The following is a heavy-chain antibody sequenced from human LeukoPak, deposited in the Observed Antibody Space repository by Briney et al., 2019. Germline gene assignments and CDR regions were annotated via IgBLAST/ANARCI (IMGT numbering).Heavy chain of an antibody. Sequence: SETLSLTCTVSDGSISSNSYYLGWIRQPPGKGLEWIGSISYSGRTYYNPSLESRVTISVDASKNQFSLQLNSVTPEDTAVYYCARAYSGSYDYWGQGTLVTVSS. D-gene: IGHD1-26*01. V-gene: IGHV4-39*01. CDR1: DGSISSNSYY. J-gene: IGHJ4*02. CDR3: ARAYSGSYDY. CDR2: ISYSGRT.